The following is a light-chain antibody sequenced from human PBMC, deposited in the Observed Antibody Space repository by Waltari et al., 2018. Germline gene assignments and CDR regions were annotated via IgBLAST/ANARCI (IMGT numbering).Light chain of an antibody. V-gene: IGKV4-1*01. CDR1: SLLSCTDWHNF. J-gene: IGKJ1*01. CDR3: HQYYSTPPT. Sequence: SLLSCTDWHNFLAWYQQKPGHAPKVRMHCAATREAGVPDRVRGSWSETDVTRTFSTLQGEDVAVEFCHQYYSTPPTFGQGTKVDIK. CDR2: CAA.